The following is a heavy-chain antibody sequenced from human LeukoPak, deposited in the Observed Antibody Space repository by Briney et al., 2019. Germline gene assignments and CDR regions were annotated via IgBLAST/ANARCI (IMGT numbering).Heavy chain of an antibody. CDR3: ARGLAAAGTNAFDI. CDR1: GGTFSSYA. Sequence: ASVKVSCKASGGTFSSYAISWVRQAPGQGLEGMGRINPNSGGTNYAQKFQGRVTMTRDTSISTVYMELSRLTSDDPAVYYCARGLAAAGTNAFDIWGQGTMVTVSS. J-gene: IGHJ3*02. CDR2: INPNSGGT. D-gene: IGHD6-13*01. V-gene: IGHV1-2*06.